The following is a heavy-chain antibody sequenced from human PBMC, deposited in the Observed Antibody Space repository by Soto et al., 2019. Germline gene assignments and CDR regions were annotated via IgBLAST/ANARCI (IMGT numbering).Heavy chain of an antibody. Sequence: QVQLVQSGAEVKKPGSSVKVSCKASGGTFSSYTISWVRQAPGQGLEWMGRIIPILGIANYAQKFQGRVTITADKSTSKAYMELSSLRSEDTAVYYCARGSCRHGGLVLSSSGNNDYWGQGTLVTVSS. V-gene: IGHV1-69*02. CDR1: GGTFSSYT. CDR2: IIPILGIA. CDR3: ARGSCRHGGLVLSSSGNNDY. J-gene: IGHJ4*02. D-gene: IGHD6-13*01.